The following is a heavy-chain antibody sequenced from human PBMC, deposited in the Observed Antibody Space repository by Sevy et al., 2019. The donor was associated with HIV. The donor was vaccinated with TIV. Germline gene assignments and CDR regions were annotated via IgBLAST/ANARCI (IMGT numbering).Heavy chain of an antibody. CDR1: GFTSSSYW. CDR2: IKQDGSEK. D-gene: IGHD5-12*01. J-gene: IGHJ4*02. V-gene: IGHV3-7*03. CDR3: ARDFGGYSGYDSGYYFDY. Sequence: GGSLRLSCAASGFTSSSYWMSWVRQAPGKGLEWVANIKQDGSEKYYVDSVKGRFTISRDNAKNSLYLQMNSLRAEDTAVYYCARDFGGYSGYDSGYYFDYWGQGTLVTVSS.